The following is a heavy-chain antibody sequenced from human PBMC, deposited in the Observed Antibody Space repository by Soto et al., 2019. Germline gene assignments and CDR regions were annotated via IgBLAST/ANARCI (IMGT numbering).Heavy chain of an antibody. CDR3: ARVYYYTGSEVGLDY. J-gene: IGHJ4*02. D-gene: IGHD3-22*01. CDR2: INTGNGNT. Sequence: ASVKVSCKASGYTFTSYAMHWVRQAPGQRLEWMGWINTGNGNTKYSQKFQGRVTITRDTSASTAYMELSSLRSEDTAVYYCARVYYYTGSEVGLDYWGQGTLVTVSS. CDR1: GYTFTSYA. V-gene: IGHV1-3*04.